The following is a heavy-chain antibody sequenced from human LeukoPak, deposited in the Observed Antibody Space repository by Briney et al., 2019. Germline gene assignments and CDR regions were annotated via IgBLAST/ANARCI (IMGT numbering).Heavy chain of an antibody. D-gene: IGHD5-24*01. CDR2: INHSGST. J-gene: IGHJ4*02. V-gene: IGHV4-34*01. Sequence: SETLSLTCAVYGGSSSGYYWSWIRQPPGKGLEWIGEINHSGSTNYNPSLKSRVTISVDTSKNQFSLKLSSVTAADTAVYYCARGNRAGRDGYNYWGQGTLVTVSS. CDR3: ARGNRAGRDGYNY. CDR1: GGSSSGYY.